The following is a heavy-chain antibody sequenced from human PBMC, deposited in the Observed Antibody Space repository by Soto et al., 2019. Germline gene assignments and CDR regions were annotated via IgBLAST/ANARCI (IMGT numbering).Heavy chain of an antibody. CDR2: IIPIFGTA. D-gene: IGHD3-10*01. CDR1: GGTFSSYA. J-gene: IGHJ6*02. CDR3: ASAVYGSGSYYSSPYYGMDV. Sequence: SVKVSCKASGGTFSSYASSWVRQAPGQGLEWMGGIIPIFGTANYAQKFQGRVTITADESTSTAYMELSSLRSEDTAVYYCASAVYGSGSYYSSPYYGMDVWGQGTTVTVSS. V-gene: IGHV1-69*13.